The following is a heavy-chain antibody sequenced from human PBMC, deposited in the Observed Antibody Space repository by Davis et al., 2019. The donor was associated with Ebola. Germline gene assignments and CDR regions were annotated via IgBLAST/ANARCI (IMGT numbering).Heavy chain of an antibody. CDR2: IYYSGST. CDR1: GGSISSHY. Sequence: SETLSLTCTVSGGSISSHYWSWIRQPPGKGLEWIGYIYYSGSTNYNPSLKSRVTISVDTSKNQFSLKLSSVTAADTAVYYCARGRGAGWLGNYWGQGTLVTVSS. V-gene: IGHV4-59*11. CDR3: ARGRGAGWLGNY. D-gene: IGHD3-9*01. J-gene: IGHJ4*02.